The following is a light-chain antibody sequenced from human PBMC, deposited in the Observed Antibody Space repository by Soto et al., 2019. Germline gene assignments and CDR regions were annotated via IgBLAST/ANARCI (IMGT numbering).Light chain of an antibody. CDR3: QQYNKWPLT. V-gene: IGKV3-15*01. CDR2: GAS. Sequence: EIVMTQSPATLSVSPGERATLSCRASQSVAGNLVWYQQNPGQAPGLLIYGASTRATGIPTRFSGGGSGTEFTLTISSLQSEDFVIYYCQQYNKWPLTFGGGTKVEIK. J-gene: IGKJ4*01. CDR1: QSVAGN.